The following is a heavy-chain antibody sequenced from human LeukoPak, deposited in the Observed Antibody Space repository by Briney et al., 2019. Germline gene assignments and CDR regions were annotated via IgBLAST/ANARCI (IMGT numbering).Heavy chain of an antibody. Sequence: GRSLRLSYAFSVFTFGDYAMHWVRQAPGKGLEWVSGISCNSNLIGYADSVKGRFTISRDNPKSSLYPQMNSLRPEDMALYYCAKDRNYELLYAFDIWGQGTMVTVSS. CDR1: VFTFGDYA. D-gene: IGHD2-2*02. CDR3: AKDRNYELLYAFDI. V-gene: IGHV3-9*03. J-gene: IGHJ3*02. CDR2: ISCNSNLI.